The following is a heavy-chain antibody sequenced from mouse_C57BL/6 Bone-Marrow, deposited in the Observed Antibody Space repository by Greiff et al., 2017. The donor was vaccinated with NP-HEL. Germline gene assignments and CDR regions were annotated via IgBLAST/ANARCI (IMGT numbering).Heavy chain of an antibody. CDR1: GFSLTSYG. D-gene: IGHD1-1*02. Sequence: VQVVESGPGLVQPSQSLSITCTVSGFSLTSYGVHWVRQSPGKGLEWLGVIWSGGSTDYNAAFISRLSISKDNSKSQVFFKMNSLQADDTAIYYCARKRNGPLYWYFDVWGTGTTVTVSS. CDR2: IWSGGST. CDR3: ARKRNGPLYWYFDV. V-gene: IGHV2-2*01. J-gene: IGHJ1*03.